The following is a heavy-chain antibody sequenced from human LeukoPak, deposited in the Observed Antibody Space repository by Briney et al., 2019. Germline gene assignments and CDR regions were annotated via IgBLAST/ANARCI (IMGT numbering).Heavy chain of an antibody. V-gene: IGHV4-39*01. J-gene: IGHJ4*01. D-gene: IGHD6-25*01. CDR1: GGSISSSSYY. CDR3: AKSGGYGLIDY. Sequence: SETLSLTCTVSGGSISSSSYYWGWIRQPPGKGLEWIGSIYYSGSTYYNPSLKSRVTISVDTSKNQFSLKLSSVAAADTAVYYCAKSGGYGLIDYWGQGTLVTVSS. CDR2: IYYSGST.